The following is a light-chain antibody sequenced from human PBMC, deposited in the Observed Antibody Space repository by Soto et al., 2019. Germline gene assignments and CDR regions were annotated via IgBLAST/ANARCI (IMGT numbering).Light chain of an antibody. J-gene: IGLJ2*01. CDR2: QDN. Sequence: SYELTQPPSVSVSPGQTASITCSGDKLGDKYACWYQQKPGQSPVLVIYQDNKRPSGIPERFSGSNSGNTATLTISGTQAMDEADYYCQAWDNSVVFGGGTKLTVL. CDR1: KLGDKY. V-gene: IGLV3-1*01. CDR3: QAWDNSVV.